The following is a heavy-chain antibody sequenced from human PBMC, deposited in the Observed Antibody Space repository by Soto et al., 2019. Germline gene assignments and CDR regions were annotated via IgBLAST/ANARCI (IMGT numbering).Heavy chain of an antibody. Sequence: SETLCLTCTVSGGSISSSSYYWGWIRQPPGKGLEWIGSIYYSGSTYYNPSLKSRVTISVDTSKNQFSLKLSSVTAADTAVYYCARRWGYGSSFYCWGQGTLVTVSS. CDR2: IYYSGST. CDR1: GGSISSSSYY. J-gene: IGHJ4*02. D-gene: IGHD3-10*01. V-gene: IGHV4-39*01. CDR3: ARRWGYGSSFYC.